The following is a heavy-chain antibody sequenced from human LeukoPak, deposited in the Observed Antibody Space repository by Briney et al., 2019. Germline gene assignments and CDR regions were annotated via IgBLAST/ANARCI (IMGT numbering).Heavy chain of an antibody. CDR1: GFTFSSYA. J-gene: IGHJ4*02. CDR3: ARVMGYYYDSSGYSPGDY. D-gene: IGHD3-22*01. V-gene: IGHV3-23*01. CDR2: ISGSGGST. Sequence: GGSLRLSCAASGFTFSSYAMSWVRQAPGKGLEWVSAISGSGGSTYYADSVKGRFTISRDNSKNTLYLQMNSLRAEDTAVYYCARVMGYYYDSSGYSPGDYWGQGTLVTVSS.